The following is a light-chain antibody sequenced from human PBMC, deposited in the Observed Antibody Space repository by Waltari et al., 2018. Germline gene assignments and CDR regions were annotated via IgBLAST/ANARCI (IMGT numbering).Light chain of an antibody. V-gene: IGLV2-23*02. CDR3: CSSPESSTSWV. CDR1: RSDLGSYHL. CDR2: VVS. J-gene: IGLJ3*02. Sequence: QSALTQPASVSGSPGQSITISCTGLRSDLGSYHLVSWFQQHPDKAPNLLIYVVSKRPSEVSNRFSGAASGNTAYLTISGLQAEDEADYYCCSSPESSTSWVFGGGTKLTVL.